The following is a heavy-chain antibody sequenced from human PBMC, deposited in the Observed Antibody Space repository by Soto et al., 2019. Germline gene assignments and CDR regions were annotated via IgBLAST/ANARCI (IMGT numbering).Heavy chain of an antibody. Sequence: QLQLQESGPGLVKPSETLSLTCSVSDDSINSDKYYWGWIRQPPGKGLEWIGSIYYRGNAYYNPSHQPRVTISLDKSKSQFSLKLNSVTAADSAVYFCARLEGLATISYYFDFWGPGALVTVSS. CDR1: DDSINSDKYY. V-gene: IGHV4-39*01. CDR3: ARLEGLATISYYFDF. CDR2: IYYRGNA. D-gene: IGHD5-12*01. J-gene: IGHJ4*02.